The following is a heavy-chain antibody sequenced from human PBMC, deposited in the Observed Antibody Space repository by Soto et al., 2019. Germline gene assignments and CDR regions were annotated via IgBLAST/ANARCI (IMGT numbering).Heavy chain of an antibody. Sequence: SVKVSCKASGGTFSSYAISWVRQAPGQGLEWMGGIIPIFGTANYAQEFQGRVTITADESTSTAYMELSSLRSEDTAVYYCARGSGGYNLNWFDPWGQGTLVTVSS. CDR1: GGTFSSYA. CDR3: ARGSGGYNLNWFDP. J-gene: IGHJ5*02. D-gene: IGHD3-22*01. CDR2: IIPIFGTA. V-gene: IGHV1-69*13.